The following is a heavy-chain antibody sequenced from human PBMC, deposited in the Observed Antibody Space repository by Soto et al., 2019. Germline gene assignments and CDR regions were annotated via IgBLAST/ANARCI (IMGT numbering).Heavy chain of an antibody. J-gene: IGHJ4*02. CDR2: INAGYGNT. D-gene: IGHD7-27*01. V-gene: IGHV1-3*01. CDR1: GYTFSSYA. Sequence: ASVKVSCKASGYTFSSYAMHWVRQAPGQRLEWMGWINAGYGNTKSSQKFQDRVTVSRDTSASTAYMELTSLRSEDTAVYYCARDTGDGTFDFWGQGTLVTVSS. CDR3: ARDTGDGTFDF.